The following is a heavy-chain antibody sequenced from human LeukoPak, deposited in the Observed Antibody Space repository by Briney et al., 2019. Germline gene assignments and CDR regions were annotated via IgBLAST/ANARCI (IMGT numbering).Heavy chain of an antibody. CDR2: IYSGGST. Sequence: GGSLRLSCAASGFTVSSNYMSWVRQAPGKGLEWVSVIYSGGSTYYADSAKGRFTISRDNSKNTLYLQMNSLRAEDTAVYYCAREVDDSIGYSHYWGQGTLVTVSA. D-gene: IGHD3-22*01. CDR3: AREVDDSIGYSHY. V-gene: IGHV3-53*01. J-gene: IGHJ4*02. CDR1: GFTVSSNY.